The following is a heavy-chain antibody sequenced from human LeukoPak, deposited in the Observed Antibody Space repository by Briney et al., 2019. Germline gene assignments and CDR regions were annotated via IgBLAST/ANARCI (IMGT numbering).Heavy chain of an antibody. CDR1: GFIFSDGR. J-gene: IGHJ6*02. CDR3: ARDEAVFRMDV. Sequence: PGGSLPLSRAGSGFIFSDGRMVCVRPAPSRGLEWVGRIKSKTDGGTTEYAAPVQGRFTISRDDSRNTLYLQMNSLRDEDTAVYYCARDEAVFRMDVWGQGTTVTVSS. V-gene: IGHV3-15*01. D-gene: IGHD3-10*01. CDR2: IKSKTDGGTT.